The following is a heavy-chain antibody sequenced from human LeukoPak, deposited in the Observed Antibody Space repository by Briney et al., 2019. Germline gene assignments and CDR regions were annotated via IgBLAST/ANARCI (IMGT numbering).Heavy chain of an antibody. V-gene: IGHV1-18*01. CDR1: GYTFTSYG. J-gene: IGHJ3*02. Sequence: ASVKVSCKASGYTFTSYGISWVRQDPGQGLEWMGWISAYNGNTNYAQKLQGRVTMTTDTSTSTAYMELRSLRSDDTAVYYCARRVRYFDWSHDAFDIWGQGTMVTVSS. CDR2: ISAYNGNT. CDR3: ARRVRYFDWSHDAFDI. D-gene: IGHD3-9*01.